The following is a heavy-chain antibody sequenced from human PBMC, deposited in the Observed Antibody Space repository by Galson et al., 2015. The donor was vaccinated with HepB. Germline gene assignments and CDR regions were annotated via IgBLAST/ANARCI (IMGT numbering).Heavy chain of an antibody. Sequence: SCKASGYTFTNYAMHWVRQAPGKGLEWVALISYEGSNKYYADSVKGRFTISRDNSKNTLYLQMNSLRGEDTAVYYCATVGYSGGSWYSDYYGMDVWGQGTTVTVSS. CDR2: ISYEGSNK. CDR1: GYTFTNYA. V-gene: IGHV3-30*04. D-gene: IGHD2-15*01. J-gene: IGHJ6*02. CDR3: ATVGYSGGSWYSDYYGMDV.